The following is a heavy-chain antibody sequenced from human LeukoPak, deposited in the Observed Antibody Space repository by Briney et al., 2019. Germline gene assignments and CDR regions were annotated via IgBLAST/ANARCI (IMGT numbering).Heavy chain of an antibody. CDR3: VGAPFTSLVLMPHFDN. Sequence: SETLSLTCSVSCRSLYSITYYWGWIRQPPGKGLEWIGTLYESGSTYYNQSLNSRVTISVDTSNNQFSLTLNSGTAADRAVYYCVGAPFTSLVLMPHFDNWGQGTLVTVSS. J-gene: IGHJ4*01. CDR2: LYESGST. V-gene: IGHV4-39*01. CDR1: CRSLYSITYY. D-gene: IGHD3-3*02.